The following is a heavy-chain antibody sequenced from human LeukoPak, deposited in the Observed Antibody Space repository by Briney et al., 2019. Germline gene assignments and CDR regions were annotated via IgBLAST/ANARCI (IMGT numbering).Heavy chain of an antibody. CDR1: GYTFTSYD. CDR2: MNPNSGNT. Sequence: ASVKVSCKASGYTFTSYDINWVRQAPGQGLEWMGWMNPNSGNTGYAQKFQGRVTMTRNTSISTAYMELSSLRSEDTAVYYCARGGGTYYDSSGYQGDWFDPWGQGTLVTVSS. D-gene: IGHD3-22*01. V-gene: IGHV1-8*01. J-gene: IGHJ5*02. CDR3: ARGGGTYYDSSGYQGDWFDP.